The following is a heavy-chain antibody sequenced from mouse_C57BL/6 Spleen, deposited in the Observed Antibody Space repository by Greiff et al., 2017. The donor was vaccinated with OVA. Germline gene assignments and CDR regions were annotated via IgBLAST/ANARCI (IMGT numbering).Heavy chain of an antibody. CDR3: ARALSGFDY. CDR1: GFTFSDYG. D-gene: IGHD3-1*01. J-gene: IGHJ2*01. V-gene: IGHV5-17*01. CDR2: ISSGSSTI. Sequence: EVKLMESGGGLVKPGGSLKLSCAASGFTFSDYGMHWVRQAPEKGLEWVAYISSGSSTIYYADTVKGRFTISRDNAKNTLFLQMTSLRSEDTAMYYCARALSGFDYWGQGTTLTVSS.